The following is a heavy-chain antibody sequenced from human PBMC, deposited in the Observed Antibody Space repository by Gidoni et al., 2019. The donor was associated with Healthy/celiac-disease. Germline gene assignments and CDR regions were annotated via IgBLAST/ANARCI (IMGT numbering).Heavy chain of an antibody. J-gene: IGHJ6*02. CDR3: ARVEWLREPYYYYGMDV. D-gene: IGHD5-12*01. V-gene: IGHV3-7*03. CDR2: LKQDGSEK. CDR1: GFTFSSYW. Sequence: EVQLVESGGGLVQPGGSLRLSCAASGFTFSSYWMSWVRQAPGKGLEWVANLKQDGSEKYYVDSVKGRFTISRDNAKNSLYLQMNSLRAEDTAVYYCARVEWLREPYYYYGMDVWGQGTTVTVSS.